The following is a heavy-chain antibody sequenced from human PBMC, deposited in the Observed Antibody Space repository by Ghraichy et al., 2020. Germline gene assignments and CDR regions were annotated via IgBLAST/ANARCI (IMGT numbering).Heavy chain of an antibody. CDR2: INHSGST. CDR3: ARGGHIVVVTAILDYYYGMDV. V-gene: IGHV4-34*01. D-gene: IGHD2-21*02. CDR1: GGSFSGYY. Sequence: SQTLSHTCAVYGGSFSGYYWSWIRQPPGKGLEWIGEINHSGSTNYNPSLKSRVTISVDTSKNQFSLKLSSVTAADTAVYYCARGGHIVVVTAILDYYYGMDVWGQGTTVTDSS. J-gene: IGHJ6*02.